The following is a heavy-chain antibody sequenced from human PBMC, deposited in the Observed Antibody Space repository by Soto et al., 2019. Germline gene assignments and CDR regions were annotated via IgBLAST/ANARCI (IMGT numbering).Heavy chain of an antibody. J-gene: IGHJ4*02. CDR3: VKGPHYDILTGYYPFDY. CDR2: ISSNGGST. Sequence: RGSLSLSCSASGFTFSSYAMHWVRQAPGKGLEYVSAISSNGGSTYYADSVKGRFTISRDNSKNTLYLQMSSLRAEDKAVYYCVKGPHYDILTGYYPFDYWGQGT. V-gene: IGHV3-64D*06. CDR1: GFTFSSYA. D-gene: IGHD3-9*01.